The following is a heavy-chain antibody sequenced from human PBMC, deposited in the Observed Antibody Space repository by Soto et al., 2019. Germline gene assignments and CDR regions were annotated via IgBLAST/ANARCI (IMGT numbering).Heavy chain of an antibody. CDR2: LYHAGSP. D-gene: IGHD2-21*01. CDR3: ARASSFRGDFDF. CDR1: GGSIRSSSW. J-gene: IGHJ3*01. Sequence: QVQLQESGPGLVQPSGTLSLTCAVSGGSIRSSSWWTWLRQSPGKGLEWIGELYHAGSPHYNPSFQSRVTISADTSKNLFTLRLTSVTAADTAIYYCARASSFRGDFDFWGQGTAVTVSS. V-gene: IGHV4-4*02.